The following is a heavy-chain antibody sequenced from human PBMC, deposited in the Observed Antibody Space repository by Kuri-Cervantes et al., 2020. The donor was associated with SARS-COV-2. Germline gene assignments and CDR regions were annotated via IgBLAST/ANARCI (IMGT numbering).Heavy chain of an antibody. J-gene: IGHJ5*02. CDR2: INAIIGNT. CDR3: ARATHGYPDGLDL. Sequence: ASVKVSCKASGYTFTSYAMNWVRQAPGQGLEWMGWINAIIGNTKYSQKFQGRVTITRDTSASTAYMELSSLRSEDTAVYYCARATHGYPDGLDLWGQGTLVTVSS. D-gene: IGHD5-18*01. CDR1: GYTFTSYA. V-gene: IGHV1-3*01.